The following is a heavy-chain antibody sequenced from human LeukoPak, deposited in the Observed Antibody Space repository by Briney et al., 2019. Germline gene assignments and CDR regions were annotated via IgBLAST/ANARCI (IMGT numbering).Heavy chain of an antibody. CDR3: ARVLIVVVPAATYGMDV. J-gene: IGHJ6*02. D-gene: IGHD2-2*01. Sequence: ASVKVSCKASGYTFTGYYMHWVRQAPGQGLEWMGWINPNSGGTNYAQKFQGRVTMTRDTSISTAYMELSRLRSDDTAVCYCARVLIVVVPAATYGMDVWGQGTTVTVSS. V-gene: IGHV1-2*02. CDR1: GYTFTGYY. CDR2: INPNSGGT.